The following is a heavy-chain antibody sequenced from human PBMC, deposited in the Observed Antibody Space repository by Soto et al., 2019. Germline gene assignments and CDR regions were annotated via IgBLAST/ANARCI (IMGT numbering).Heavy chain of an antibody. CDR3: AAGGGLPRYY. D-gene: IGHD5-12*01. Sequence: QLQLQESGSGLVKPSQTLSLTCAVSGGSISSGGYSWSWIRQPPGKGLEWIGYIYHSGSTYYNPSRRGRVTVSVDRSKNQFSLKLSSVTAADTAVYSCAAGGGLPRYYWGQGTLVTVSS. J-gene: IGHJ4*02. CDR2: IYHSGST. V-gene: IGHV4-30-2*01. CDR1: GGSISSGGYS.